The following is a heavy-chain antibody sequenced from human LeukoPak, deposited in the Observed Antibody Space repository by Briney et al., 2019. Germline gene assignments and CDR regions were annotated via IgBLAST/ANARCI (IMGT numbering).Heavy chain of an antibody. J-gene: IGHJ4*02. CDR1: GFTFSSYS. Sequence: GGSLRLSCAASGFTFSSYSMNWVRQAPGKGLEWVSSISSSYIYYADSVKGRFTISRDNAKNSLYLQMNSLRAEDTAVYYCARDRSNKCLPLHWGQGTLVTVSS. D-gene: IGHD5/OR15-5a*01. CDR2: ISSSYI. CDR3: ARDRSNKCLPLH. V-gene: IGHV3-21*01.